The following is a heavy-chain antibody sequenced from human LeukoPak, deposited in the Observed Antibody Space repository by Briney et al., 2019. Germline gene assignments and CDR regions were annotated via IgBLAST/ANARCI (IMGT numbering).Heavy chain of an antibody. CDR2: ISYDGSNK. CDR3: AKGDQDRYCSSTSCYLTDY. V-gene: IGHV3-30-3*01. J-gene: IGHJ4*02. D-gene: IGHD2-2*01. Sequence: GGSLRLSCAASGFTFSSYAMHWVRQAPGKGLEWVAVISYDGSNKYYADSVKGRFTISRDNSKNTLYLQMNSLRAEDTAVYYCAKGDQDRYCSSTSCYLTDYWGQGTLVTVSS. CDR1: GFTFSSYA.